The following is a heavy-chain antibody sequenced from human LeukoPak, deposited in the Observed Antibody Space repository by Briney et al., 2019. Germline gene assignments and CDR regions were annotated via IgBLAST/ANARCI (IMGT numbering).Heavy chain of an antibody. CDR1: GFTFSSYG. V-gene: IGHV3-30*02. CDR3: AKDQRGVLMVYASNWFDP. J-gene: IGHJ5*02. CDR2: IRYDGSNK. D-gene: IGHD2-8*01. Sequence: GGSLRLSCAASGFTFSSYGMHWVCQAPGKGLEWVAFIRYDGSNKYYADSVKGRFTISRDNSKNTLYLQMNSLRAEDTAVYYCAKDQRGVLMVYASNWFDPWGQGTLVTVSS.